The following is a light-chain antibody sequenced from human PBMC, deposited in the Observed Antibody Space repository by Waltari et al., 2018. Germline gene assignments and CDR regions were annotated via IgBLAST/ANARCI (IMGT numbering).Light chain of an antibody. CDR2: TTD. Sequence: QTAVTQEPSFSVSPGGTVPLTCGLSSGSVSISHYPSWYPQTPGQPPRTLIYTTDTRSSGVPDRFIGSILGDKAALTITGAQEEDESVYYCVLYIGSGIWVFGGGTKLTVL. CDR3: VLYIGSGIWV. CDR1: SGSVSISHY. J-gene: IGLJ3*02. V-gene: IGLV8-61*01.